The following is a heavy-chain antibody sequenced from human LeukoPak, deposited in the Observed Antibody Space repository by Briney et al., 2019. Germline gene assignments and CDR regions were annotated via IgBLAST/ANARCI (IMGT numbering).Heavy chain of an antibody. CDR3: VRFSPSGQNVDF. CDR2: VFS. J-gene: IGHJ4*02. Sequence: PSETLSLTCSVSGASVSSPSFVGGWIRLPPGKGLEWIGTVFSNNPSLKSRVSISVDTPKNEFSLKVNSVTAADTAVYHCVRFSPSGQNVDFWGQGTLVTVSP. D-gene: IGHD2-15*01. V-gene: IGHV4-39*01. CDR1: GASVSSPSFV.